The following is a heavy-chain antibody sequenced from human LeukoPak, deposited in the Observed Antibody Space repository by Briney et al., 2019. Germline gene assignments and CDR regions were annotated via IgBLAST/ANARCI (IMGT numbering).Heavy chain of an antibody. D-gene: IGHD5-18*01. V-gene: IGHV4-39*01. CDR2: IYYSGST. J-gene: IGHJ4*02. CDR3: ARHEEGYSYLYYFDY. CDR1: GGSISSSSYY. Sequence: SETLSLTCTVSGGSISSSSYYWGWIRQPPGKGLEWIGSIYYSGSTYYNPSLKSRVTISVDTSKNQFSLKLSSVTAADTAVYYRARHEEGYSYLYYFDYWGQGTLATVSS.